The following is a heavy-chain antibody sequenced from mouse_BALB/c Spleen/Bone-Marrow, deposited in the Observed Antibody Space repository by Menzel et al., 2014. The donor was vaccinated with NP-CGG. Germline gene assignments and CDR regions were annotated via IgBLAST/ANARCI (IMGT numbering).Heavy chain of an antibody. V-gene: IGHV1S81*02. CDR3: TRDHYYYGSSYWYFDV. Sequence: QVQLKQSGAELVKPGASVKLSCKASGYTFTSYYMYWVKQRPGQGLEWIGGINPSNGGTNFNEKFKIKATLTVDKSSSTAYMQLSSLTSEDSAVYYCTRDHYYYGSSYWYFDVWGAGTTVTVSS. CDR2: INPSNGGT. CDR1: GYTFTSYY. D-gene: IGHD1-1*01. J-gene: IGHJ1*01.